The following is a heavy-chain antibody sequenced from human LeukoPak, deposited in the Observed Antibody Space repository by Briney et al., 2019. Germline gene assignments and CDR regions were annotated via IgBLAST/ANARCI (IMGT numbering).Heavy chain of an antibody. Sequence: SETLTLTCAVYGGSCSGYYWSWIRQPPGKVLEWIGEINHSGSTNYNPSLKSRVTISVDTSKNQFSLKLSSVTAADTAVYYCARGGRGYCSGGSCYIGNWGQGTLVTVSS. V-gene: IGHV4-34*01. CDR3: ARGGRGYCSGGSCYIGN. CDR1: GGSCSGYY. D-gene: IGHD2-15*01. CDR2: INHSGST. J-gene: IGHJ4*02.